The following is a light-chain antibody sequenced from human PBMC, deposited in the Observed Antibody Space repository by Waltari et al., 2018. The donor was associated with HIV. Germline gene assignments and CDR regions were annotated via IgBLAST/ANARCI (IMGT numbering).Light chain of an antibody. CDR2: GED. Sequence: SSELTQDPAVSVALGQTVTITCRGDSLKNYPASWYQQKPGQAPVFVGSGEDNRPSGIPERFSGSKSGVTASLTIAGAQAEDEGDYYCNSRESSGNRVVFGRGTKVTVL. V-gene: IGLV3-19*01. J-gene: IGLJ2*01. CDR1: SLKNYP. CDR3: NSRESSGNRVV.